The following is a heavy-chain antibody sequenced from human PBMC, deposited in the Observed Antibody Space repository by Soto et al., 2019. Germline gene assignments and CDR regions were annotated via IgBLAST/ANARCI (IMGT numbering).Heavy chain of an antibody. CDR2: ISADGDTT. Sequence: EVQLLDSGGGLVQPGGSLRLSCAASGFRFGYFVWGWVGRAPGRGLECVSSISADGDTTDYADAVKGRFTISRDNSKNTLYLQMNSLRAEDTAMYFCAKGALIRRFDFWGQGTLVTVSS. V-gene: IGHV3-23*01. CDR1: GFRFGYFV. CDR3: AKGALIRRFDF. D-gene: IGHD3-16*01. J-gene: IGHJ4*02.